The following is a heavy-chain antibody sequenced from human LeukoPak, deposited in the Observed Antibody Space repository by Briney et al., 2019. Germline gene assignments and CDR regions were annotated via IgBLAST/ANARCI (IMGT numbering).Heavy chain of an antibody. V-gene: IGHV1-8*01. D-gene: IGHD1-26*01. Sequence: ASVEVSCKASGYTFTSYDINWVRQATGHGLEWMGWMNPNSGNTGYAQKFQGRVTMTRNTSISTAYMELSSLRSEDTAVYYCARSQRAYSGSYPLCYWGQGTLVTVSS. CDR2: MNPNSGNT. CDR1: GYTFTSYD. CDR3: ARSQRAYSGSYPLCY. J-gene: IGHJ4*02.